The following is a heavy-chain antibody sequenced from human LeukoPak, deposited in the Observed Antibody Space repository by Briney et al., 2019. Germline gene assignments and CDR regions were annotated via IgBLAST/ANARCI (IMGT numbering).Heavy chain of an antibody. CDR1: GFIFSSYE. D-gene: IGHD2-21*01. CDR3: ARVRGESYYYYYMDV. J-gene: IGHJ6*03. Sequence: GGSLRLSCVASGFIFSSYEMIWVRQAPGRGLEWVSFITNSGSTKYYADSVKGRVTISRDNAKNSLDLQMNGLSAEDTAVYYCARVRGESYYYYYMDVWGKGTTVTVSS. CDR2: ITNSGSTK. V-gene: IGHV3-48*03.